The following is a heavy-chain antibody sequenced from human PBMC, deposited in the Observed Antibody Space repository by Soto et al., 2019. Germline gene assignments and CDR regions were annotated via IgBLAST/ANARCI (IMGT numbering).Heavy chain of an antibody. CDR2: TSGNGGST. Sequence: VQLLESGGALVQPGGSLRLSCAASGFTFSDYAMTWVRQAPGKGLEWVSHTSGNGGSTYYTDSVKGRFTISRDNSRDTMHLQMNSLRAEDTALYYCTRTLFIAARGVEPFDYWGQGALVTVSS. J-gene: IGHJ4*02. D-gene: IGHD6-6*01. CDR1: GFTFSDYA. V-gene: IGHV3-23*01. CDR3: TRTLFIAARGVEPFDY.